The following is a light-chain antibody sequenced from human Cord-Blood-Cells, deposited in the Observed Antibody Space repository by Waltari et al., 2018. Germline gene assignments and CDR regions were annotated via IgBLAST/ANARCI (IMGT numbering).Light chain of an antibody. J-gene: IGLJ1*01. CDR2: GKT. V-gene: IGLV3-19*01. CDR3: NSRDSSGNYV. CDR1: SLSSSY. Sequence: SSELTQDPAVSVALGQTVRITCQGDSLSSSYASWYQQKPGQAPVLVIYGKTNRPSGIPDRFSGSSSGNTASLTITGAQAEDEADYYCNSRDSSGNYVFGTGTKVTVL.